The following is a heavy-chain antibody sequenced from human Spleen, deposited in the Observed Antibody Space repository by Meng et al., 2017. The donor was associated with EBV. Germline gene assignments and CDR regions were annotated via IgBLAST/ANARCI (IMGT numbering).Heavy chain of an antibody. D-gene: IGHD1-1*01. CDR2: IGNFNGGK. V-gene: IGHV1-18*01. Sequence: QPAQSVVEEKRPGAYVKCSCNTSHYTFTDYHINWVRQAPGQGLKGMGCIGNFNGGKKFAERFRGRLSMTTDTSTATAYMELRSLRSDDTAVYFCARDGPGYGYFDFWGQGSLVTVSS. CDR1: HYTFTDYH. CDR3: ARDGPGYGYFDF. J-gene: IGHJ4*02.